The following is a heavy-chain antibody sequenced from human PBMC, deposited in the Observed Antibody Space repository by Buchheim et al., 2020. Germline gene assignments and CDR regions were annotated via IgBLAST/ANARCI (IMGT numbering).Heavy chain of an antibody. CDR2: IIPIFGTA. V-gene: IGHV1-69*06. J-gene: IGHJ6*02. CDR3: AREEIDIVATIYYYYGMDV. CDR1: GGTFSSYA. Sequence: QVQLVQSGAEVKKPGSSVKVSCKASGGTFSSYAISWVRQAPGQGLEWMGGIIPIFGTANYAQKFQGRVTITADKSTTTAYMELSSLRSEDTAVYYCAREEIDIVATIYYYYGMDVWGQGTT. D-gene: IGHD5-12*01.